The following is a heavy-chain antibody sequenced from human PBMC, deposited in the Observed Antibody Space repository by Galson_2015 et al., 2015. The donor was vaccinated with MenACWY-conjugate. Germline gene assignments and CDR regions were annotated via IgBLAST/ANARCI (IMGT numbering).Heavy chain of an antibody. D-gene: IGHD6-19*01. CDR1: GFTFSNYA. J-gene: IGHJ5*02. Sequence: SLRLSCAASGFTFSNYAMGWVRQASGKGLEWVSGLSGSGDKTFYEESVKGRFTISRDNSKNTLHLQMSSLRAEDTAVYYCAKAQSIGWYVGYNYFDPWAREPWSPSPQ. CDR3: AKAQSIGWYVGYNYFDP. CDR2: LSGSGDKT. V-gene: IGHV3-23*01.